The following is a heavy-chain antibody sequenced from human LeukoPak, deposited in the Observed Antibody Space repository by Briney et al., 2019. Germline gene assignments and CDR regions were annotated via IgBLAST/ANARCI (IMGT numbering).Heavy chain of an antibody. CDR3: ARVRGSTGYFDY. D-gene: IGHD2-8*02. CDR1: GYTFTSYY. V-gene: IGHV1-46*01. Sequence: ASVKVSCKASGYTFTSYYMHWVRQAPGQGLVWMGIINPSGGSTSYAQKFQGRVTMTRDTSTSTVYMELSSLRSEDTSVYYCARVRGSTGYFDYWGQGTLVTVPS. CDR2: INPSGGST. J-gene: IGHJ4*02.